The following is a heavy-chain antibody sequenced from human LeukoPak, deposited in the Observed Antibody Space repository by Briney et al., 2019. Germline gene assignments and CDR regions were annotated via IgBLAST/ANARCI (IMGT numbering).Heavy chain of an antibody. V-gene: IGHV3-30-3*01. J-gene: IGHJ3*02. Sequence: PGGSLRLSCAASGFSFSRYAMHWVRQAPDKGLEWVAVISNDGNNKYYADPVKGRFTISRDNSKNTLFLQMNSLRGEDTAVYYCARDWIWGQGTMVTVSS. CDR1: GFSFSRYA. CDR2: ISNDGNNK. CDR3: ARDWI.